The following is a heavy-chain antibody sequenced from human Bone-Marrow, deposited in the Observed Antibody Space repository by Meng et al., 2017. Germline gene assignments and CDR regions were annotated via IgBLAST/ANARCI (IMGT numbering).Heavy chain of an antibody. CDR2: INPQSGGT. CDR3: AKEGEMATIQTFGYYAMDV. J-gene: IGHJ6*02. Sequence: ASVKVSCKASGYIFTAYFIHWVRQAPGQGLEWMGWINPQSGGTNYAQKFQGRVTLTRDTSIRTAYMDLSRLTSDDTAVYFCAKEGEMATIQTFGYYAMDVWGQGTTVTVSS. CDR1: GYIFTAYF. V-gene: IGHV1-2*02. D-gene: IGHD5-24*01.